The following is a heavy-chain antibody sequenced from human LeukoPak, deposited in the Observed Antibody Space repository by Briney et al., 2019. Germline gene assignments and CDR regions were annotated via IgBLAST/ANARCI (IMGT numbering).Heavy chain of an antibody. Sequence: ASVKVSCKASGGTFSSFAISWVRQAPGQGLEWMGGIIPIFGTTNYAQKFQGRVTITADESTSTAYMELSSLRSEDTAVYYCARAPEPDYEDILTSYPLGYWGQGNLVTVSS. CDR1: GGTFSSFA. V-gene: IGHV1-69*01. CDR3: ARAPEPDYEDILTSYPLGY. D-gene: IGHD3-9*01. J-gene: IGHJ4*02. CDR2: IIPIFGTT.